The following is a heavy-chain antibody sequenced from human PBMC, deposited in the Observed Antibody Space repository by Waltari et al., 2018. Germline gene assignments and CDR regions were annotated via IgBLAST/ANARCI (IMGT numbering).Heavy chain of an antibody. J-gene: IGHJ5*02. V-gene: IGHV4-39*01. CDR3: ARHDYDFWSGYFGPLGVEP. Sequence: QLQLQESGPGLVKPSETLSLTCTVSGGSISSSSYYWGWIRRPQGKGLEWMGSIYYRGTRYNTPSLKSRGTIAEDTSHNQFSLTLSSGTAADTAVYYGARHDYDFWSGYFGPLGVEPWGQGTLVTVSS. D-gene: IGHD3-3*01. CDR2: IYYRGTR. CDR1: GGSISSSSYY.